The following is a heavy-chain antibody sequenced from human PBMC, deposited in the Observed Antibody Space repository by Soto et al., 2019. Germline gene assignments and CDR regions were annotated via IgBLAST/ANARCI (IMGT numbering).Heavy chain of an antibody. V-gene: IGHV3-23*01. CDR1: GFTFSSYA. CDR2: ISGSGGST. Sequence: EVQLLESGGGLVQPGGSLRLSCAASGFTFSSYAMNWVRQAPGKGLEWVSVISGSGGSTYYADAVKGRFTISRDNSKNTLYLQMNSLRAEDTAVYYCAKLTVGWHFDLWGRGTLVTVSS. D-gene: IGHD4-17*01. CDR3: AKLTVGWHFDL. J-gene: IGHJ2*01.